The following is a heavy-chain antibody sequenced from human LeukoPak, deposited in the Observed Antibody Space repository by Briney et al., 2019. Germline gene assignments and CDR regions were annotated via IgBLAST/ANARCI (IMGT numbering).Heavy chain of an antibody. CDR2: ISSSGSTI. J-gene: IGHJ6*03. CDR3: ARDNEAYSGFELYYYYMDV. CDR1: GFTFSSYE. D-gene: IGHD5-12*01. Sequence: GGSLRLSCAASGFTFSSYEMNWVRQAPGKGLEWVSYISSSGSTIYYADSVKGRFTISRDNAKNSLYLQMNSLRAEDTAVYYCARDNEAYSGFELYYYYMDVWGKGTTVTVSS. V-gene: IGHV3-48*03.